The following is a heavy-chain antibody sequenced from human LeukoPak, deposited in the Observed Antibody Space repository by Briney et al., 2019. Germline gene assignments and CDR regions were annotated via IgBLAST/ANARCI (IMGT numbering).Heavy chain of an antibody. Sequence: SQTLSLTCAISGDSVSSNSAAWIWIRQSPSRGLEWLRRTYYRSKWYKAYAESVKSRITINPDTSKNQFSLQLNSVTPEDTAVYYCARGQQWLDDAFDIWGQGTMVTVSS. CDR1: GDSVSSNSAA. D-gene: IGHD6-19*01. V-gene: IGHV6-1*01. CDR3: ARGQQWLDDAFDI. J-gene: IGHJ3*02. CDR2: TYYRSKWYK.